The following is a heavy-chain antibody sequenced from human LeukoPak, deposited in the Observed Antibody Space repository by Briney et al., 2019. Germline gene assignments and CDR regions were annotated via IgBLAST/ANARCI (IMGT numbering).Heavy chain of an antibody. CDR3: AKDIVVASSSWYEYCYYGMDV. Sequence: GGSLRLSCAASGFTFDDYAMHWVRQAPGKGLEWVSGISWNSGSIGYADSVKGRFTISRDNAKNSLYLQMNSLRAEDTALYYCAKDIVVASSSWYEYCYYGMDVWGQGTTVTVSS. CDR2: ISWNSGSI. J-gene: IGHJ6*02. CDR1: GFTFDDYA. V-gene: IGHV3-9*01. D-gene: IGHD6-13*01.